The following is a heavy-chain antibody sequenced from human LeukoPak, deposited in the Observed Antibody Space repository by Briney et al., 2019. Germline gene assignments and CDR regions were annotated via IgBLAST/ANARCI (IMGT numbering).Heavy chain of an antibody. CDR1: GYYFVTYP. V-gene: IGHV1-18*01. D-gene: IGHD3-10*01. Sequence: GASVKVSCKASGYYFVTYPINWVRQAPGQGLEWMGWISAYNGNTNYEQKLQGRVTMTTDTSTSTAYMELRSLRSDDTAVYYCARVSRGVWFGPGSYYYMDVWGKGTTVTISS. J-gene: IGHJ6*03. CDR2: ISAYNGNT. CDR3: ARVSRGVWFGPGSYYYMDV.